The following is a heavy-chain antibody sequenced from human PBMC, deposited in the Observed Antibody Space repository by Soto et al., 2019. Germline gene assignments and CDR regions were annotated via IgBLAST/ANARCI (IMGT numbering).Heavy chain of an antibody. CDR3: ARDPATIWGKSSAFDI. D-gene: IGHD5-12*01. V-gene: IGHV1-18*01. CDR2: ISAYNGNT. CDR1: DYTFTSYG. J-gene: IGHJ3*02. Sequence: QVQVVQSGAEVKKPGASVKVSCKASDYTFTSYGISWVRQAPGQGLEWMGWISAYNGNTNYAQKLQGRVTMTTDTSTSTAYMELRSLRSDDTAVYYCARDPATIWGKSSAFDIWGQGTMVTVSS.